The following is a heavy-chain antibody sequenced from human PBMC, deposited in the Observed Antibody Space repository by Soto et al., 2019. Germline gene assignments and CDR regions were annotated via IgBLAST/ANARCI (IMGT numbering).Heavy chain of an antibody. CDR2: ISISSSTR. J-gene: IGHJ4*02. CDR1: GFTFSSYV. CDR3: ARAGGFFDY. V-gene: IGHV3-48*02. D-gene: IGHD1-26*01. Sequence: EVQLVESGGGLVQPGGSLRLSCAASGFTFSSYVINWLRQAPGKGLEWVSYISISSSTRYYADSVRGRFTISRDNAKNSLYLQINSLSDEYTAVYYCARAGGFFDYWGQGTLVTVSS.